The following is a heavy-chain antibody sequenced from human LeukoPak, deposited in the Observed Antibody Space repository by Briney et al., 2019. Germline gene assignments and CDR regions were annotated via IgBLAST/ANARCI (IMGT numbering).Heavy chain of an antibody. CDR2: INPSGDTT. V-gene: IGHV1-46*01. CDR3: ARETYYYDSSGYYIYYFDY. CDR1: GYTFTGYY. D-gene: IGHD3-22*01. Sequence: ASVKVSCKASGYTFTGYYMHWVRQAPGQGLEWMGIINPSGDTTTYAQKFQGRVTMTSDTSTSTVYMELSSLTSEDTAVYYCARETYYYDSSGYYIYYFDYWGQGTLVTVSS. J-gene: IGHJ4*02.